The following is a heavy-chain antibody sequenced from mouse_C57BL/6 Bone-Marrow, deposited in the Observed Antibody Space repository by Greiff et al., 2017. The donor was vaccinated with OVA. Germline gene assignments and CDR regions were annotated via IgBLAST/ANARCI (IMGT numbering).Heavy chain of an antibody. J-gene: IGHJ1*03. Sequence: QVQLKQSGAELVKPGASVKISCKASGYAFSSYWMNWVKQRPGKGLEWIGQIYPGDGDTNYNGKFKGKATLTADKSSSTAYMQLSSLTSEDSAVYFCARRGSSYPYWYFDVWGTGTTVTVSS. V-gene: IGHV1-80*01. CDR3: ARRGSSYPYWYFDV. CDR2: IYPGDGDT. D-gene: IGHD1-1*01. CDR1: GYAFSSYW.